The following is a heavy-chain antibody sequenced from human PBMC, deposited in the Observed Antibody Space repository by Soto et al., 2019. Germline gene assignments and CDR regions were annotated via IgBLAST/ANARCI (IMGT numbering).Heavy chain of an antibody. CDR2: IYYSGST. D-gene: IGHD3-22*01. V-gene: IGHV4-59*01. CDR1: GGSISSYY. J-gene: IGHJ4*02. Sequence: SETLSLTCTASGGSISSYYWSWFRQPPGKGLEWIGYIYYSGSTNYNPSLKSRVTISVDTSKNQFSLKLSSVTAADTAVYYCARGSGGDYYDSSGYYFDYWGQGTLVTVSS. CDR3: ARGSGGDYYDSSGYYFDY.